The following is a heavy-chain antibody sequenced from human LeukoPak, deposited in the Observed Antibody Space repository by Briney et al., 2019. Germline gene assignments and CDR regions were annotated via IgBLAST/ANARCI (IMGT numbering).Heavy chain of an antibody. J-gene: IGHJ4*02. Sequence: TGGSLRLSCAASGFTFSSYWMHWVRQAPGKGLVWVSRISGDGSTTRYADSVKGRFTISRDDAKNTLYLQMNSLRAEDTAVYYCARGSWYGSGSYYFDNWGQGILVTVSS. V-gene: IGHV3-74*01. CDR3: ARGSWYGSGSYYFDN. CDR1: GFTFSSYW. CDR2: ISGDGSTT. D-gene: IGHD3-10*01.